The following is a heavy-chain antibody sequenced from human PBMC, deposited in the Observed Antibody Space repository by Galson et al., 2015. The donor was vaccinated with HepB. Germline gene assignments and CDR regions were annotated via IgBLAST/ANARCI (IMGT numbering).Heavy chain of an antibody. CDR3: ARRWYDSSGGSYYFDS. Sequence: SVKVSCKASGYTFTNYAMNWVRQAPGQGLEWMGWINTNTGNPTYVQGFTGRFVFSLDTSVSTAYLQISSLKTEDTAVYYCARRWYDSSGGSYYFDSWGQGTPVTVSS. J-gene: IGHJ4*02. CDR2: INTNTGNP. CDR1: GYTFTNYA. D-gene: IGHD3-22*01. V-gene: IGHV7-4-1*02.